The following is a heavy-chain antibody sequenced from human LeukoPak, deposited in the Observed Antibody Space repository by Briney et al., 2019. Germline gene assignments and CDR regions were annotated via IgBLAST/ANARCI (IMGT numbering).Heavy chain of an antibody. Sequence: KPSETLSLTCTVSGGSISSYYWSWIRQPPGKGLEWIGYIYYSGSTNYNPSLKSRVTISVDRSKNQFSLKLSSVTAADTAVYYCARGNGYQLLPPLDYWGQGTLVTVSS. V-gene: IGHV4-59*12. CDR2: IYYSGST. D-gene: IGHD2-2*01. J-gene: IGHJ4*02. CDR1: GGSISSYY. CDR3: ARGNGYQLLPPLDY.